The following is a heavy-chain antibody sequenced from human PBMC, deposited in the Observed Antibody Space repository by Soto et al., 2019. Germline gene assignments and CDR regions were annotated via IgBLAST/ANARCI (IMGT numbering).Heavy chain of an antibody. CDR3: ARNGQGYCSGGSCRNIMDV. Sequence: QVQLVQSGAEVKKPGASVKVSCKASGYTFTSYAMHWVRQAPGQRLEWMGWINAGNGNTKYSQKFQGRVTITRDTSASTAYMELSSLRSEDTAVYYCARNGQGYCSGGSCRNIMDVWGQGTTVTVSS. J-gene: IGHJ6*02. CDR1: GYTFTSYA. V-gene: IGHV1-3*01. D-gene: IGHD2-15*01. CDR2: INAGNGNT.